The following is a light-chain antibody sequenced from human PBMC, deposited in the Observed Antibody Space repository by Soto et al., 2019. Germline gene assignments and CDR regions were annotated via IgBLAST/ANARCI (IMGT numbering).Light chain of an antibody. V-gene: IGLV1-40*01. CDR2: GNI. CDR3: QSYDSSLTVV. J-gene: IGLJ2*01. CDR1: SSNIGAGYD. Sequence: QLVLTQPPSVSGAPGQRVTISCTGSSSNIGAGYDVHWYQQVPGTAPKLLIYGNINRPSGVPDRFSGSKSGTSASLAITGRQADDEADYYCQSYDSSLTVVFGGGTKVTVL.